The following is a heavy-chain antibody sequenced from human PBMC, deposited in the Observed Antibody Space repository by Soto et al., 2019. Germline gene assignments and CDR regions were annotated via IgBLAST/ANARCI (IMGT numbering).Heavy chain of an antibody. D-gene: IGHD3-9*01. CDR3: ARERDTTGYILRY. CDR1: GFTFSDHA. CDR2: ISGSGAST. J-gene: IGHJ4*02. Sequence: GGSLRLSCAVSGFTFSDHAFNWVRQAPGKGLEWVSLISGSGASTYYVDSVKGRSTISRDNSDNTLYLQMNSLRAEDTAMYYCARERDTTGYILRYWGQGTLVTVSX. V-gene: IGHV3-23*01.